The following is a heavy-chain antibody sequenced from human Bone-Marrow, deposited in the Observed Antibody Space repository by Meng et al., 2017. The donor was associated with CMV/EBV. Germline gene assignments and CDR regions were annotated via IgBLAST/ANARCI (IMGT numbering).Heavy chain of an antibody. Sequence: GSLRLSCTVSGGSVSSGSYYWGWIRQPPGKGLEWIGYIYYSGCTNYNPSLKSRVTRSVDTSKNQFSLKLSSVTGADTAVYDCARYSGSSEYYFDYWGQGTLVTVSS. CDR2: IYYSGCT. D-gene: IGHD3-22*01. CDR3: ARYSGSSEYYFDY. V-gene: IGHV4-61*01. CDR1: GGSVSSGSYY. J-gene: IGHJ4*02.